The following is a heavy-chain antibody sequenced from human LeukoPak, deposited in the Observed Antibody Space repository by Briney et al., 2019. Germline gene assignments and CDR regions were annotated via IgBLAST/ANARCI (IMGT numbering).Heavy chain of an antibody. V-gene: IGHV1-69*05. CDR2: IIPIFGTA. CDR1: GGTFSSYA. D-gene: IGHD3-22*01. J-gene: IGHJ4*02. Sequence: ASVKVSCKASGGTFSSYAISWVRQAPGQGLEWMGGIIPIFGTANYAQKFQGRVTITTDESTSTAYMELSSLRSEDTAVYYCARDPGYYDSSGYYDSYFDYWGQGTPVTVSS. CDR3: ARDPGYYDSSGYYDSYFDY.